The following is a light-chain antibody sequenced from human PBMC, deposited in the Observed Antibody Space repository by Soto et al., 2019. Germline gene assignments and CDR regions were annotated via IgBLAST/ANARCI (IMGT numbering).Light chain of an antibody. V-gene: IGLV1-40*01. CDR3: QWFDNDLIVV. CDR2: GDK. CDR1: NSNIGANYD. Sequence: QSVLTQPPSVSGAPGQRVTISCTGSNSNIGANYDVHWYQHVPGTAPRLLIYGDKSRPSGVPDRFSGSKSAASASLAITGLQPEDEAYYFCQWFDNDLIVVFGGGTKVTVL. J-gene: IGLJ3*02.